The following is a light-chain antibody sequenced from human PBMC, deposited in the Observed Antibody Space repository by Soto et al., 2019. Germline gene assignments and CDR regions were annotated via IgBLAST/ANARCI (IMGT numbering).Light chain of an antibody. CDR1: SSDIGGYIL. CDR3: CSYVGSDTYVI. CDR2: EGS. J-gene: IGLJ2*01. V-gene: IGLV2-23*01. Sequence: QSVLTQPASVSGSPGQSITISCTGTSSDIGGYILVSWHQQEPGKAPKLMIYEGSKRPSGVSNRFSGSKSGNTASLTISGLQAEDEAHYYCCSYVGSDTYVIFGGGTKLTVL.